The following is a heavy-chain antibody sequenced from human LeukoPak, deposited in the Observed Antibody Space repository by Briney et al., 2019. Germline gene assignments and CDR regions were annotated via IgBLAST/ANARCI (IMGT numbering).Heavy chain of an antibody. CDR2: IKQDGSEK. V-gene: IGHV3-7*01. Sequence: PGGSLRLSCAASGFTFSGYWMSWVRQAPGKGLEWVANIKQDGSEKYYVDSVKGRFTISRDNAKNSLYLQMNSLRAEDTAVYYCARARITMIVDAFDIWGQGTMVTVSS. CDR3: ARARITMIVDAFDI. J-gene: IGHJ3*02. CDR1: GFTFSGYW. D-gene: IGHD3-22*01.